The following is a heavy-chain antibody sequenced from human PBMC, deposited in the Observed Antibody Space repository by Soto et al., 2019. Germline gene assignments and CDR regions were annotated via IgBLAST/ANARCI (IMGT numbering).Heavy chain of an antibody. CDR2: INPNSGGT. CDR1: GYTFTGYY. V-gene: IGHV1-2*04. CDR3: ASVYGGNSGYFQH. Sequence: ASVKVSCKASGYTFTGYYMHWVRQAPGQGLEWMGWINPNSGGTNYAQKFQGWVTTSAVKSISTAYLQWSSLKASDTAMYHCASVYGGNSGYFQHWGQGTLVTVSS. D-gene: IGHD4-17*01. J-gene: IGHJ1*01.